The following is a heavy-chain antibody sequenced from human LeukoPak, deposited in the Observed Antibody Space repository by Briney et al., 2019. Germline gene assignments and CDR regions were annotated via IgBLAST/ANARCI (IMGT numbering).Heavy chain of an antibody. CDR3: AKGRIAVAATPQDY. J-gene: IGHJ4*02. V-gene: IGHV3-23*01. D-gene: IGHD6-19*01. CDR1: GFTFSSYA. CDR2: ISGSGGST. Sequence: GGSLRLSCAAPGFTFSSYAMSLVRQAPGKGLEWVSAISGSGGSTYYADSVKGRFTISRDNSKNTLYLQMNSLRAEDTAVYYCAKGRIAVAATPQDYWGQGTLVTVSS.